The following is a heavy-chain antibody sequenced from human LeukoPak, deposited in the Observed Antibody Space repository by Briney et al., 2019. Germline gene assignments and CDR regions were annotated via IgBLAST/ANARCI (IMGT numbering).Heavy chain of an antibody. CDR1: GFTFDDYA. J-gene: IGHJ4*02. V-gene: IGHV3-9*01. CDR2: ISWNSGSI. Sequence: PGGSLRLSCAASGFTFDDYAMHWVRQAPGKGLEWVSGISWNSGSIGYADSVKGRFTISRDNAKNSLYLQMNSLRAEDTAVYFCARDPYSSPGFDYWGQGTLVSVSS. D-gene: IGHD6-13*01. CDR3: ARDPYSSPGFDY.